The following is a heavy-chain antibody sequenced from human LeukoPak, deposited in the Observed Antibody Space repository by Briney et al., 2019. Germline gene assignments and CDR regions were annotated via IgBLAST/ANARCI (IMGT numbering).Heavy chain of an antibody. CDR2: SYSGGSR. CDR1: GFTFSSYW. J-gene: IGHJ4*02. V-gene: IGHV3-53*01. CDR3: ARVWELSFDY. D-gene: IGHD1-26*01. Sequence: GGSLRLSCAVSGFTFSSYWMSWVRQAPGKGLEWVAVSYSGGSRYHAESVKGRFTISRDNSKNMLYLQMNSLRAEDTAVYYCARVWELSFDYWGQGTLVTVSS.